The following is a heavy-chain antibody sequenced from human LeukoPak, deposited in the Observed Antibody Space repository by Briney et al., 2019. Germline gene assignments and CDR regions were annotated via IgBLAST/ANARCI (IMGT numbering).Heavy chain of an antibody. D-gene: IGHD3-3*01. J-gene: IGHJ3*02. CDR1: GGSFSGYY. V-gene: IGHV4-34*01. Sequence: SETLSLTCAVYGGSFSGYYLSWIRQPPGKGLEWIGEINHSGSTNYNPSLKSRVTISVDTSKNQFSLKLSSVTAADTAVYYCARGRSLFTIFGVVMRPGAFDIWGQGTMVTVSS. CDR3: ARGRSLFTIFGVVMRPGAFDI. CDR2: INHSGST.